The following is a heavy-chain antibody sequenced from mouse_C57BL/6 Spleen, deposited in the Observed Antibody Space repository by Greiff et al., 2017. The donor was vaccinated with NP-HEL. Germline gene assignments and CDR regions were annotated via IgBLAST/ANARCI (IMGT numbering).Heavy chain of an antibody. CDR2: IDPSDSYT. J-gene: IGHJ1*03. CDR3: ERRGYGSSEGYFDV. V-gene: IGHV1-69*01. Sequence: QVQLQQPGAELVMPGASVKLSCKASGYTFTSYWMHWVKQRPGQGLEWIGEIDPSDSYTNYNQKFKGKSTLTVDKSSSTAYMQLSSLTSEDSAVYYRERRGYGSSEGYFDVWGTGTTVTVSS. CDR1: GYTFTSYW. D-gene: IGHD1-1*01.